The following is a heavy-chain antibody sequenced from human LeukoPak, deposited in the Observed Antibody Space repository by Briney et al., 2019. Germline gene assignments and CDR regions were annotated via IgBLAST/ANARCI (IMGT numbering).Heavy chain of an antibody. V-gene: IGHV4-59*11. Sequence: SETLSLTCTVSGGSISSHDWSWIRQPPGKGLEWIGYIYYSGSTNYNPSLKSRVTISVDTSKNQFSLKLSSVTAADTAVYYCARVYCSSTSCWYYFDYWGQGTLVTVSS. CDR3: ARVYCSSTSCWYYFDY. CDR1: GGSISSHD. J-gene: IGHJ4*02. CDR2: IYYSGST. D-gene: IGHD2-2*01.